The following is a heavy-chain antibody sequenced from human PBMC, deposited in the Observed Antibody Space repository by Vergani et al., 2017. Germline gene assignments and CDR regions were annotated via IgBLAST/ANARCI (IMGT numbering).Heavy chain of an antibody. V-gene: IGHV3-48*03. CDR1: GFTFSSYE. J-gene: IGHJ6*02. Sequence: EVQLVESGGGLVQPGGSLRLSCAASGFTFSSYEMNWVRQAPGKGLEWVSYISSSGSTIYYADPVKGRFTISRDNAKNSLYLQMNSLRAEDTAVYYCARVYPDYYGMDVWGQGTTVTVSS. CDR2: ISSSGSTI. CDR3: ARVYPDYYGMDV.